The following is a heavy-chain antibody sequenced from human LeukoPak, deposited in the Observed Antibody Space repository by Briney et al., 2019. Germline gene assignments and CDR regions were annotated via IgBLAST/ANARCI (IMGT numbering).Heavy chain of an antibody. D-gene: IGHD2-2*01. CDR1: GGSISSGGYS. CDR2: IYHSGST. Sequence: PSQTLSLTCAVSGGSISSGGYSWSWIRQPPGKGLEWIGYIYHSGSTYYNPSLKSRVTISVDTSKNQFSLKLSSVTAADTAVYYCARTTREGYCSSTSCRDYWGQGTLVTVSS. V-gene: IGHV4-30-2*05. CDR3: ARTTREGYCSSTSCRDY. J-gene: IGHJ4*02.